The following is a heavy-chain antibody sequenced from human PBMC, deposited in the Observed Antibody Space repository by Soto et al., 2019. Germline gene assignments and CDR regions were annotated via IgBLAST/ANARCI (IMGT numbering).Heavy chain of an antibody. D-gene: IGHD1-26*01. V-gene: IGHV1-69*13. Sequence: ASVKVACKVSGYTITELSMHWVRQATGKGLEWMGGIIPIFGTANYAQKFQGRVTITADESTSTAYMELSSLRSEDTAVYYCARGSGSYYYYYGMDVWGQGTTVTVSS. CDR3: ARGSGSYYYYYGMDV. CDR2: IIPIFGTA. CDR1: GYTITELS. J-gene: IGHJ6*02.